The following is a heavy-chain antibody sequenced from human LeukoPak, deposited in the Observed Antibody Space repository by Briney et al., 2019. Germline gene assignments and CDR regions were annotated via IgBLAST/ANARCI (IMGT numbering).Heavy chain of an antibody. Sequence: WASVKVSCKASRGTLSSYAISWVRQAPGQGLEWMGWISGYNGHTNYPPKLQGRVPLTTDTTPNTAYMELRSLRSDETAVYYCARVAPNRRYCSGGSCLNYFDDWGQGTLVTVSS. CDR2: ISGYNGHT. V-gene: IGHV1-18*01. D-gene: IGHD2-15*01. CDR1: RGTLSSYA. J-gene: IGHJ4*02. CDR3: ARVAPNRRYCSGGSCLNYFDD.